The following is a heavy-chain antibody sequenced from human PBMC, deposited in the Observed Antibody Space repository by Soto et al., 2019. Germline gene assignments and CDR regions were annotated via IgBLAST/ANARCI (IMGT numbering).Heavy chain of an antibody. V-gene: IGHV1-69*13. D-gene: IGHD3-22*01. CDR2: IIPIFGTA. Sequence: GASVKVSCKASGGTFSSYAISWVRQAPGQGLEWMGGIIPIFGTANYAQKLRGRVTITADESTSTAYMELSSLRSEDTAVYYCARARYYDSSGDCEYYYGMDVWGQGTTVTVSS. CDR1: GGTFSSYA. J-gene: IGHJ6*02. CDR3: ARARYYDSSGDCEYYYGMDV.